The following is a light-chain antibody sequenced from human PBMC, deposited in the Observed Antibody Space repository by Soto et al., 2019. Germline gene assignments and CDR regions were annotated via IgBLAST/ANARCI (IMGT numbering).Light chain of an antibody. V-gene: IGKV3D-15*01. Sequence: VLTQSPATLSLSPGATATLSCGASQSVSSSLAWYQQKPGQAPRLLIYDASSRATGIPARFSGSGSGTEFTLTINSLQSEDFAVYYCQQYNNSITFGQGTRLEIK. J-gene: IGKJ5*01. CDR1: QSVSSS. CDR3: QQYNNSIT. CDR2: DAS.